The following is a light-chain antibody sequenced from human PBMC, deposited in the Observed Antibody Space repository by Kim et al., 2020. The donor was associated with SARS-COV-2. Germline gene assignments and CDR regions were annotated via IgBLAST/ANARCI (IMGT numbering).Light chain of an antibody. J-gene: IGKJ4*01. CDR2: DAA. V-gene: IGKV3-11*01. Sequence: PGESGPPSCRARDKVETSLARYKRTPGQAPRLLIYDAAVRAAGIPDRFSGSGSGTDFTLTIGSLAPEDFAIYYCQQRGSWPPALTFGGGTKVDIK. CDR3: QQRGSWPPALT. CDR1: DKVETS.